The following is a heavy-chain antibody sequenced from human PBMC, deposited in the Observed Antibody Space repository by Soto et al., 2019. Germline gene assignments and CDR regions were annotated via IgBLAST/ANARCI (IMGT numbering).Heavy chain of an antibody. D-gene: IGHD3-22*01. CDR3: ASAITIIVGKKAYYFDY. Sequence: SVKVSCKASGGTFSSYAISWVRQAPGQGLEWMGGIIPIFGTANYAQKFQGRVTITADKSTSTAYMELSSLRSEDTAVYYCASAITIIVGKKAYYFDYWGQGTLVTVSS. CDR2: IIPIFGTA. CDR1: GGTFSSYA. V-gene: IGHV1-69*06. J-gene: IGHJ4*02.